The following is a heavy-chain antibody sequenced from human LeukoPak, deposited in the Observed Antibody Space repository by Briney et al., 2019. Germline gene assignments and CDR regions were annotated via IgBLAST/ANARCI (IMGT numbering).Heavy chain of an antibody. Sequence: GGSLRLSCAASGFTFNIFSMNWVRQAPGKGLEWLSYIGGNTGIIWYADSVKGRFTISRDNAKNSLYLQMNSLRVEDTAFYYCARDLAYSRLDYWGQGMLVTVSS. CDR2: IGGNTGII. D-gene: IGHD5-18*01. CDR1: GFTFNIFS. V-gene: IGHV3-48*01. CDR3: ARDLAYSRLDY. J-gene: IGHJ4*02.